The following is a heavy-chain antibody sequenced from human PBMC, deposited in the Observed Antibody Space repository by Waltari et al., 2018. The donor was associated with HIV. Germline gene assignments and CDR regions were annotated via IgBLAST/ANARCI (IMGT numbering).Heavy chain of an antibody. J-gene: IGHJ4*02. Sequence: QLQLQESGPGLVKPSETLSLTCPVSGGSISSSSYYWGWIRQPPGKGLEWIGSIYYSGSTYYNPSLKSRVTISVDTSKNQFSLKLSSVTAADTAVYYCARRGYCSSTSCDPDYWGQGTLVTVSS. CDR3: ARRGYCSSTSCDPDY. CDR1: GGSISSSSYY. CDR2: IYYSGST. D-gene: IGHD2-2*01. V-gene: IGHV4-39*01.